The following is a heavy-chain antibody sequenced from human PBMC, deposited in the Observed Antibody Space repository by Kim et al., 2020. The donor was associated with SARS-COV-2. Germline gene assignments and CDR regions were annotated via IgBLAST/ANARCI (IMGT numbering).Heavy chain of an antibody. Sequence: ASVKVSCKASGYTFTSYYMHWVRQAPGQGLEWMGIINPSGGSTSYAQKFQGRVTMTRDTSTSTVYMELSSLRSEDTAVYYCAREGCSSTSCYGGYFDYWGQRTLVTVSS. V-gene: IGHV1-46*01. J-gene: IGHJ4*02. CDR1: GYTFTSYY. D-gene: IGHD2-2*01. CDR2: INPSGGST. CDR3: AREGCSSTSCYGGYFDY.